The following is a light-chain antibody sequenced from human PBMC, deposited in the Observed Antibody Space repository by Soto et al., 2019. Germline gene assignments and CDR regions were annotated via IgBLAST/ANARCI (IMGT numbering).Light chain of an antibody. CDR2: EAS. V-gene: IGKV1-9*01. CDR1: QDISDY. J-gene: IGKJ1*01. Sequence: DIQLTQSPSFLSASVGDRVTITCRASQDISDYLAWYQQKPGKAPNLLIYEASTLQSGVTSRFSGSGSGTEFTLSVSSLQPEDFATYYCLQLDSYPRTFGQGTKVEVK. CDR3: LQLDSYPRT.